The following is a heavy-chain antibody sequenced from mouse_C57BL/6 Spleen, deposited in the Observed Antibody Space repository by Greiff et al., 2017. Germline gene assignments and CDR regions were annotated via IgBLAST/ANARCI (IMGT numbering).Heavy chain of an antibody. J-gene: IGHJ1*03. Sequence: QVQLQQPGAELVMPGASVKLSCKASGYTFTSYWMHWVKQRPGQGLEWIGEIDPSDSYTNYNQKFKGKSTLTVDKSSSTAYMQLSSLTSEDSAVYYGARCGSSGYFDVWGTGTTVTVSS. D-gene: IGHD1-1*01. V-gene: IGHV1-69*01. CDR1: GYTFTSYW. CDR2: IDPSDSYT. CDR3: ARCGSSGYFDV.